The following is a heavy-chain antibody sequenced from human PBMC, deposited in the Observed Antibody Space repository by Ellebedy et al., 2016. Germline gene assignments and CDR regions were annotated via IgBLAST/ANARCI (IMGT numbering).Heavy chain of an antibody. CDR3: ARGRYCSSISCNRRYGMDV. Sequence: ASVKVSXKASSYTFNMYDISWVRQAPGQGLEWMGWISCYNGNTKYAQKVQGRVTMTTDTSTSTAHMELRSLRSDDTAVYYCARGRYCSSISCNRRYGMDVWGQGTTVTVSS. V-gene: IGHV1-18*01. D-gene: IGHD2-2*02. CDR1: SYTFNMYD. CDR2: ISCYNGNT. J-gene: IGHJ6*02.